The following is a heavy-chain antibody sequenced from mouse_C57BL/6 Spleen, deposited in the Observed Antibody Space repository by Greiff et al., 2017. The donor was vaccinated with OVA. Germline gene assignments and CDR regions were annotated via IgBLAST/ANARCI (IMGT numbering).Heavy chain of an antibody. V-gene: IGHV1-15*01. CDR3: TRHRDGWFAY. J-gene: IGHJ3*01. D-gene: IGHD3-3*01. CDR2: IDPETGGT. Sequence: VQLQQSGAELVRPGASVTLSCKASGYTFTDYEMHWVKQTPVHGLEWIGAIDPETGGTAYNQKFKGKAILTADKSSSTAYMELRSLTSEDSAVYYCTRHRDGWFAYWGQGTLVTVSA. CDR1: GYTFTDYE.